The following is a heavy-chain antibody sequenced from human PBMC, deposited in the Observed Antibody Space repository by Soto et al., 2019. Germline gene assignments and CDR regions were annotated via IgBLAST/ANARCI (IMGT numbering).Heavy chain of an antibody. J-gene: IGHJ4*02. CDR1: GGSFSGYY. V-gene: IGHV4-34*01. CDR3: ASILAARSSGSDY. Sequence: PSETLSLTCAVYGGSFSGYYWSWIRQPPGKGLEWIGEINHSGSTNYNLSLKSRVTISVDTSKNQFSLKLSSVTAADTAVYYCASILAARSSGSDYWGQGTLVTVSS. CDR2: INHSGST. D-gene: IGHD6-6*01.